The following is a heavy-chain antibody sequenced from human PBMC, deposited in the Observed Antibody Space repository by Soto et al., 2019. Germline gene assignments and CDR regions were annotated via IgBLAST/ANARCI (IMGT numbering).Heavy chain of an antibody. CDR1: GGSVISGSYY. V-gene: IGHV4-61*01. CDR3: ARGNAGYYGDYGYFDY. D-gene: IGHD4-17*01. Sequence: SETLSLTCTVSGGSVISGSYYCSWMRQPPGKGLEWIGYIYYSGSTNYNPSLKSRVTISVDTSKNQFSLKLSSVTAADTAVYYCARGNAGYYGDYGYFDYWGQGTLVTVSS. J-gene: IGHJ4*02. CDR2: IYYSGST.